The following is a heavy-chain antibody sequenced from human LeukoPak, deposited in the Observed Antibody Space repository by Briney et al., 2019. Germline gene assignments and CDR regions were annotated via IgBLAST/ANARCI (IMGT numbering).Heavy chain of an antibody. CDR3: ARGSHYYGSGSSDAFDI. D-gene: IGHD3-10*01. Sequence: VASVKVSCKASGGTFSSYEISWVRQAPGQGLEWMGGIIPIFDASNYAQKFQGRVTITADESTSTAYMDLSSLRSEDTAVYYCARGSHYYGSGSSDAFDIWGQGTMVTVSS. J-gene: IGHJ3*02. CDR2: IIPIFDAS. CDR1: GGTFSSYE. V-gene: IGHV1-69*13.